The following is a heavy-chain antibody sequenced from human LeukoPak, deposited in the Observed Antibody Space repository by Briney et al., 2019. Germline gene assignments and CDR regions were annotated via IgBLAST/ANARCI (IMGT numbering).Heavy chain of an antibody. D-gene: IGHD3-22*01. CDR3: ARDFRYYYDSSGFDY. V-gene: IGHV3-21*01. CDR1: GFTFSSYS. CDR2: ISSSSSYI. Sequence: GGSLRLSCAASGFTFSSYSMNWVRQAPGKGLEWVSSISSSSSYIYYADSVKGRFTISRDNAKNSLYLQMNSLRAEDTAVYYCARDFRYYYDSSGFDYWGQGTLATVSS. J-gene: IGHJ4*02.